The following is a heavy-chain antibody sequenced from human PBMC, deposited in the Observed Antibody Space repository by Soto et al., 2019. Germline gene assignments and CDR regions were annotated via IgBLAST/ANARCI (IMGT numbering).Heavy chain of an antibody. Sequence: QVLLVQSGAELKKPGSSVKVSCTTSGGTFSNDAFSWVRQAPGQGLEWMGGIIPLFGPANYAARFRGRVTITADESASTVYLEVTSLTSEETARYYCTRDVSGEMSIIGYCDLWGPGTLITVSS. CDR3: TRDVSGEMSIIGYCDL. J-gene: IGHJ4*02. CDR2: IIPLFGPA. CDR1: GGTFSNDA. D-gene: IGHD6-25*01. V-gene: IGHV1-69*01.